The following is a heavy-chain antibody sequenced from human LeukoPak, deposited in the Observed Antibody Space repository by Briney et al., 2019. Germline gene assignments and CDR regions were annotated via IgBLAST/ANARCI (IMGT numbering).Heavy chain of an antibody. J-gene: IGHJ4*02. D-gene: IGHD5-24*01. V-gene: IGHV4-34*01. Sequence: SETLSLTCAVYGGSFSGYYWSWIRQPPGKGLEWIGEINHSGSTNYNPSLKSRVTISVDTSKNQFSLKLSSVTAADTAVYYCATLDGYNSNFDYWGQGTLVTVSS. CDR2: INHSGST. CDR3: ATLDGYNSNFDY. CDR1: GGSFSGYY.